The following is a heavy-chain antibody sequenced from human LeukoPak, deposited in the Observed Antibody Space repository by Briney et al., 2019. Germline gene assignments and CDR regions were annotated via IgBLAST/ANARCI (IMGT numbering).Heavy chain of an antibody. J-gene: IGHJ3*02. Sequence: GGSLRLSRSASGFTFSRFAMNWVRQTPGRGLEWVSHVGGNGADTYYADSVKGRFTVSRDNSKNSLYLQMNSLRAEDTAVYYCAKDSVAYNQVFDAFDIWGQGTKVTVSS. V-gene: IGHV3-23*01. CDR1: GFTFSRFA. CDR2: VGGNGADT. CDR3: AKDSVAYNQVFDAFDI. D-gene: IGHD1-1*01.